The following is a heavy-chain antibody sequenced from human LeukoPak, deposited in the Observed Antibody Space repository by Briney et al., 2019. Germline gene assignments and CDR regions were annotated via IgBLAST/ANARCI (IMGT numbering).Heavy chain of an antibody. CDR3: ARFHSPTFGGFTS. J-gene: IGHJ5*02. Sequence: SEILSLTCAVYGGSFSGYYWSWIRQPPGKGLEWIGEINHSGRTNHNPSLKSRVTTSVDTSKNQFSLKLSSVTAADTAVYYCARFHSPTFGGFTSWGQGTLVTVSS. D-gene: IGHD3-16*01. V-gene: IGHV4-34*01. CDR1: GGSFSGYY. CDR2: INHSGRT.